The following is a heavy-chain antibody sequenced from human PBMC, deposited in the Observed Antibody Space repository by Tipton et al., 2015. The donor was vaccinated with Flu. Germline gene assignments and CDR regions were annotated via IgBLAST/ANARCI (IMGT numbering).Heavy chain of an antibody. D-gene: IGHD6-13*01. V-gene: IGHV3-23*01. CDR2: ISGSGGST. Sequence: GSLRLSCAASGFTFSSYAMSWVRQAPGKGLEWVSAISGSGGSTYYADSVKGRFTISRDNSKNTLYLQMNSLRAEDTAVYYCAKDPPYSSSWYVLADAFDIWGQGTMVTVSS. CDR1: GFTFSSYA. CDR3: AKDPPYSSSWYVLADAFDI. J-gene: IGHJ3*02.